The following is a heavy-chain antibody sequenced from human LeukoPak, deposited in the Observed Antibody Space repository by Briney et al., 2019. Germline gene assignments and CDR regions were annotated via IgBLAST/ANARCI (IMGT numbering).Heavy chain of an antibody. CDR1: GGSMSSYY. CDR3: ARVFDSGSQAYFYYMDV. V-gene: IGHV4-59*01. J-gene: IGHJ6*03. CDR2: SYYSGST. D-gene: IGHD3-10*01. Sequence: ASETLSLTCTVSGGSMSSYYWSWIRQPPGKGLEWIGYSYYSGSTYYNPSLKSRVTISVDTSKNQFSLKLSSVTAADTAVYYCARVFDSGSQAYFYYMDVWGKGTTVTIFS.